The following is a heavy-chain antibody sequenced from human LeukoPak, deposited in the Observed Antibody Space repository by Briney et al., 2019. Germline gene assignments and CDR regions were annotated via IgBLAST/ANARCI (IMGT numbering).Heavy chain of an antibody. CDR3: AGAWGNVFQIDY. J-gene: IGHJ4*02. V-gene: IGHV7-4-1*02. CDR1: GYILTRYA. CDR2: INTNTGNP. D-gene: IGHD2-21*01. Sequence: GASVKVSCKASGYILTRYAMNWVRQAPGQGLEWMGWINTNTGNPTYAQGFIGRFVFSVDTSVNTAYLQINNLKSEDTAVYYCAGAWGNVFQIDYWGQGTLVTVSS.